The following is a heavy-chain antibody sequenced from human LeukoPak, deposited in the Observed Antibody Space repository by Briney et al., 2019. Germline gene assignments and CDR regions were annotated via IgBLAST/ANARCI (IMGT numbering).Heavy chain of an antibody. CDR3: ARGGAQWELLSYFDY. CDR2: IIPIFGTA. Sequence: SVKVSCKASGGTFSSYAISWVRQAPGQGLEWMGGIIPIFGTANYAQKFQGRVTITADKSTSTAYMELSSLRSEDMAVYYCARGGAQWELLSYFDYWGQGTLVTVSS. D-gene: IGHD1-26*01. V-gene: IGHV1-69*06. J-gene: IGHJ4*02. CDR1: GGTFSSYA.